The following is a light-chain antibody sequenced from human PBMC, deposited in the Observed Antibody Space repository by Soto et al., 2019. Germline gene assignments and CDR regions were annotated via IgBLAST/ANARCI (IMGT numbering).Light chain of an antibody. CDR1: QSLLHTNGYTY. CDR3: MQALQTPWT. CDR2: LGS. Sequence: DIVMTQSPLSLPVTPGEPASISCRSGQSLLHTNGYTYLDWYLQKPGQSPQLLIYLGSTRASGVPDRFSGSGSRTDFTLKISRVEAEDVGVYYCMQALQTPWTFGQGTKLEIK. V-gene: IGKV2-28*01. J-gene: IGKJ2*02.